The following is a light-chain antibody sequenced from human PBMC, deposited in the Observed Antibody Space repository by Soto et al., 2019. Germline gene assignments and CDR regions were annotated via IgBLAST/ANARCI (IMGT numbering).Light chain of an antibody. Sequence: QSALTQPASVSGSPGQSITISCTGTSDDVGGHNYVSWYQQHPGKAPKLIIYDVSNRPSGVSNRFSDSKSGNTASLTISGLQAENEADYDCSSYASSGTVVFCGGTKITVL. V-gene: IGLV2-14*01. J-gene: IGLJ2*01. CDR2: DVS. CDR3: SSYASSGTVV. CDR1: SDDVGGHNY.